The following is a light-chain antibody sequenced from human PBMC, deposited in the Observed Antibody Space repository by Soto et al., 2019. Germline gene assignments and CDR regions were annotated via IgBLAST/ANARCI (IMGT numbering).Light chain of an antibody. J-gene: IGLJ1*01. CDR3: ASYTYTSPYV. CDR2: DDS. CDR1: SNDFGGYNY. V-gene: IGLV2-14*03. Sequence: QSALTQPASVSGSPGQSITISCAGISNDFGGYNYVSWYQQHPGRVPTLLIYDDSNRPSGVSNRVSGSKSGNTASLTISGLQADDEADYYCASYTYTSPYVFGIGTQLTVL.